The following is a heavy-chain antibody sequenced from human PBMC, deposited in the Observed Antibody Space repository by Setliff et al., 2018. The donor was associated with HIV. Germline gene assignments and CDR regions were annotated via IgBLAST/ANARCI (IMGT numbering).Heavy chain of an antibody. CDR1: GGSISSGDYY. D-gene: IGHD3-22*01. Sequence: PSETLSLTCTVSGGSISSGDYYWSWIRQPPGKGLEWIGYIYTSGSTNYNPSLKSRVTISVDTSKNQFYLKLSSVTAADTAVYYCARILLYDSSAYFVNAFDIWGQGTVVTVSS. J-gene: IGHJ3*02. CDR3: ARILLYDSSAYFVNAFDI. V-gene: IGHV4-30-4*08. CDR2: IYTSGST.